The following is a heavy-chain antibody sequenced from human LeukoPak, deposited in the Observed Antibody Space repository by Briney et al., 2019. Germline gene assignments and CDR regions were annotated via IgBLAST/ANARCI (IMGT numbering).Heavy chain of an antibody. V-gene: IGHV3-21*01. Sequence: PGGSLRLSCVASGFTFSRYSMNWVRQAPGKGLEWISSISSISSYIDYADSVKGRFTISRDNSKNTLYLQMNSLRAEDTAVYYCAKDLAAAGDYWGQGTLVTVSS. D-gene: IGHD6-13*01. CDR1: GFTFSRYS. J-gene: IGHJ4*02. CDR2: ISSISSYI. CDR3: AKDLAAAGDY.